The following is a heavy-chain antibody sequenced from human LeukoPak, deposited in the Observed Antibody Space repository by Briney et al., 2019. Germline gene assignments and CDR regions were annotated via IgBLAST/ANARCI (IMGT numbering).Heavy chain of an antibody. CDR1: GFTFSSYA. J-gene: IGHJ4*02. CDR2: ISGGGGST. V-gene: IGHV3-23*01. Sequence: GGSLRLSCAASGFTFSSYAMSWVRQAPGKGLEWVSAISGGGGSTYYADSVKGRFTISRDNSKNTLYLQMNSLRAEDMAVYYCAKDRPTVYSSSWLHFLDSWGQGTLVTVSS. D-gene: IGHD6-13*01. CDR3: AKDRPTVYSSSWLHFLDS.